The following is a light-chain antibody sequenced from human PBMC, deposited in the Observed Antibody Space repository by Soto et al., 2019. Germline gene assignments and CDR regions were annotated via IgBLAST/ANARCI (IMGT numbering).Light chain of an antibody. CDR1: NIGSES. V-gene: IGLV3-21*02. CDR3: QVWDSSSDHRV. Sequence: SYELTQPPSVSVAPGQTATITCGGNNIGSESVHWYQQKPGQAPVLVVYDDTDRPSGIPERFSGSNSENTATLTLSRVEVGDEADYYCQVWDSSSDHRVFGGGTQLTVL. CDR2: DDT. J-gene: IGLJ3*02.